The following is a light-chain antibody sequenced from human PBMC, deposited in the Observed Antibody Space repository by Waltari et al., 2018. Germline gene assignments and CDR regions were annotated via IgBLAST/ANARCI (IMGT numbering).Light chain of an antibody. V-gene: IGKV1-5*03. Sequence: DVQLIHSLSTLSASVGDRVTITCRASESVKNNLAWYQHQPGKAPKVLVHKASRLESGVASRFSGSGYGTEFTLTISSLEPDDFATYYCHQYNTLPLTFGGGTKVEIK. CDR2: KAS. J-gene: IGKJ4*01. CDR1: ESVKNN. CDR3: HQYNTLPLT.